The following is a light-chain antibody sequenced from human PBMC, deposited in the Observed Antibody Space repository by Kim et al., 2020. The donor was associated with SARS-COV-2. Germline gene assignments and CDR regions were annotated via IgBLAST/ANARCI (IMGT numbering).Light chain of an antibody. Sequence: PGERSTVSCGASGRFSGNIAWYTQEPRQPPRLLIYGGSIRATGVPARFSGSGSGTEFTLTISSLQSEDFAVYHWQQYTLWPLSFGGGTKVDIK. CDR3: QQYTLWPLS. CDR2: GGS. V-gene: IGKV3-15*01. CDR1: GRFSGN. J-gene: IGKJ4*01.